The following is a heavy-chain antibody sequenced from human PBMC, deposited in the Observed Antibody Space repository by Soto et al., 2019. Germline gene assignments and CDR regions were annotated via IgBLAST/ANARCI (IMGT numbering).Heavy chain of an antibody. D-gene: IGHD3-16*01. V-gene: IGHV3-64*01. CDR1: GFTFSSYA. CDR2: ISSNGGST. J-gene: IGHJ6*02. CDR3: GRRGRGDLNYYYGMDL. Sequence: EVQLVESGGGLVQPGGSLRLSCAASGFTFSSYAMHWVRQAPGKGLEYVSAISSNGGSTYYANSVKGRFTISRDNSKKPLYRQMGSLRAEDMAVYYCGRRGRGDLNYYYGMDLWGQGTTVTVSS.